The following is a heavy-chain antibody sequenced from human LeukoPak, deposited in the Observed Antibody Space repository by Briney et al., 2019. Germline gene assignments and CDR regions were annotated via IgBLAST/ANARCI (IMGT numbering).Heavy chain of an antibody. CDR2: IIPIFGTA. J-gene: IGHJ4*02. Sequence: GPSVKVSCKACGGTFSSYAISWVRQAPGQGLEWMGGIIPIFGTANYAQKFQGRVTITMDESTSTAYMELSSLRSEDTAVYYCASNYDSSGYYYGALDYWGQGTLVTVSS. V-gene: IGHV1-69*05. CDR3: ASNYDSSGYYYGALDY. D-gene: IGHD3-22*01. CDR1: GGTFSSYA.